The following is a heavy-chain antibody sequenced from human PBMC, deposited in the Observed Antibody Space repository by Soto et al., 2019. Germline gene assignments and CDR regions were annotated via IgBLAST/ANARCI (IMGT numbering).Heavy chain of an antibody. J-gene: IGHJ4*02. V-gene: IGHV3-66*01. Sequence: EEQLVESGGDLVQPGGSLRLSCAASGFTVSNNYMSWVRQAPGKGLEWVSLIYSGGSTYYADSVKGRFTISRDRSKNTLYLQMNSLRAEDRAMYYCAAYSHKGYWGQGTLVTVSS. CDR3: AAYSHKGY. D-gene: IGHD1-26*01. CDR1: GFTVSNNY. CDR2: IYSGGST.